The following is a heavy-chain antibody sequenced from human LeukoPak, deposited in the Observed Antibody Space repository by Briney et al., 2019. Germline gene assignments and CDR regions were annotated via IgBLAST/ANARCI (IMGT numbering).Heavy chain of an antibody. CDR2: ISSSSSPI. D-gene: IGHD1-1*01. J-gene: IGHJ4*02. CDR1: GFTFSSHS. V-gene: IGHV3-48*02. CDR3: VRDPGTGRGHPFDY. Sequence: PGGSLRLSCEASGFTFSSHSMDWVRQAPGKGLEWISYISSSSSPIYYADSVKGRFTISRDNAKNSLYLRMNSLRDEDTAVYYCVRDPGTGRGHPFDYWGPGTLVTVSS.